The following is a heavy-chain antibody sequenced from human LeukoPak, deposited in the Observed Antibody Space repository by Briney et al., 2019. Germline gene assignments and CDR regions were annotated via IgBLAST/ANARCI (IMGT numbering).Heavy chain of an antibody. CDR1: GFTFSSYA. D-gene: IGHD5-12*01. Sequence: PGGSLRLSCAASGFTFSSYAMHWVRQAPGKGLEWVAVISYDGSNKYYADSVKGRFTISRDNSKNTLYLQMNSLRAEDTAVYYCAKLRVFSGYDPAAGSSWPRAFAFDYWGQGTLVTVSS. CDR2: ISYDGSNK. CDR3: AKLRVFSGYDPAAGSSWPRAFAFDY. J-gene: IGHJ4*02. V-gene: IGHV3-30-3*02.